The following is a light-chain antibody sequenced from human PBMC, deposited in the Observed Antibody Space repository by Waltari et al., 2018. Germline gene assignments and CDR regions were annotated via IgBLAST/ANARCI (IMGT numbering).Light chain of an antibody. V-gene: IGLV1-47*01. CDR2: KNN. CDR1: SSNIGGNF. CDR3: AAWDDNLTGPL. Sequence: SVLTQPPSASGTPGQTVTIPCSGSSSNIGGNFVYWYQQLPGMAPQLLLYKNNQRPSGVPDRISGSKSGTSASLAISGLRSDDEAEYYCAAWDDNLTGPLFGGGTKVTVL. J-gene: IGLJ3*02.